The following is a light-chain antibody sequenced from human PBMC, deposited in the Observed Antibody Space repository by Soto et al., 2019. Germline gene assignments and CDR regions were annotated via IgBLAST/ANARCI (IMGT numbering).Light chain of an antibody. Sequence: QSVLTQPASVSGSPGQSITISCTGTSSDLGGYNYVSWYQHHPGKAPKLMIYDVSNRPSGVSSRFSGSKSGNTASLTISGLQAEDESDYYCTSYTSSSTLLVFGGGTKVTVL. V-gene: IGLV2-14*03. CDR3: TSYTSSSTLLV. CDR1: SSDLGGYNY. CDR2: DVS. J-gene: IGLJ2*01.